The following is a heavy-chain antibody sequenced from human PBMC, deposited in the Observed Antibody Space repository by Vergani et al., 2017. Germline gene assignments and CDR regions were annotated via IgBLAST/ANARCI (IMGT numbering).Heavy chain of an antibody. CDR3: ARGNVVVPAARTGDWFDP. Sequence: QVQLVQSGAEVKKPGASVKVSCKVSGYTLTELSMHWVRQAPGKGLEWMGGFDPEDGETIYAQKFQGRVTITEDTSTDTAYMELSSLRSEDTAVYYCARGNVVVPAARTGDWFDPWGQGTLVTVSS. J-gene: IGHJ5*02. D-gene: IGHD2-2*01. CDR2: FDPEDGET. CDR1: GYTLTELS. V-gene: IGHV1-24*01.